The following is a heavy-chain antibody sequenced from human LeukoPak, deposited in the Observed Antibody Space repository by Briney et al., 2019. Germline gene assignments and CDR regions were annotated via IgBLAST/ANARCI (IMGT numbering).Heavy chain of an antibody. Sequence: PGRSLRLSCATSGFTFDDYAMHWVRQAPGKGLEWVSGISWNSGSIGYADSVKGRFTISRDNAKNSLYLQMNSLRGEDMAVYYCARDREGSGTYFLDYWGQGTLVTVSS. CDR1: GFTFDDYA. CDR2: ISWNSGSI. J-gene: IGHJ4*02. V-gene: IGHV3-9*03. D-gene: IGHD1-26*01. CDR3: ARDREGSGTYFLDY.